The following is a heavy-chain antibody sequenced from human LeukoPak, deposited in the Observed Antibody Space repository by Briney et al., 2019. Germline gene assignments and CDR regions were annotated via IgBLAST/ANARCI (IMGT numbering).Heavy chain of an antibody. CDR1: GFTFSSYG. CDR2: IRYDGSNK. J-gene: IGHJ6*02. V-gene: IGHV3-30*02. CDR3: AKEFMVRGVLDV. Sequence: GGSLRLSCAASGFTFSSYGMHWVRQAPGKGLEWVAFIRYDGSNKYYADSVKGRFTISRDNSKNTLYLQMNSLRAEDTAVYYCAKEFMVRGVLDVWGQGITVSVSS. D-gene: IGHD3-10*01.